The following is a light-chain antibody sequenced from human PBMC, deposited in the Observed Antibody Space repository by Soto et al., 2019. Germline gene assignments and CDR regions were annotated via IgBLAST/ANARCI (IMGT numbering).Light chain of an antibody. CDR2: EVS. J-gene: IGLJ1*01. Sequence: ALTQPASVSGSPGQSITISCTGTSSDVGGYNYVSWYQQHPGKAPKLMIYEVSNRPSGVSNRFSGSKSGNTASLTISGLQAEDEADYYCSSYTSSSPYVFGTGTKVTV. V-gene: IGLV2-14*01. CDR1: SSDVGGYNY. CDR3: SSYTSSSPYV.